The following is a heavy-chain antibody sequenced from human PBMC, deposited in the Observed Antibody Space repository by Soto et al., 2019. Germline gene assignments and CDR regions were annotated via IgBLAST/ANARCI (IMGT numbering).Heavy chain of an antibody. J-gene: IGHJ4*02. CDR2: IYYSGST. V-gene: IGHV4-59*01. D-gene: IGHD3-9*01. CDR1: GGSISSYY. CDR3: ARAPPYDILTGYSRTGFDY. Sequence: PSETLSLTCTVSGGSISSYYWSWIRQPPGKGLEWIGYIYYSGSTNYNPSLKSRVTISVDTSKNQFSLKLSSVTAADTAVYCCARAPPYDILTGYSRTGFDYWGQGTLVTVSS.